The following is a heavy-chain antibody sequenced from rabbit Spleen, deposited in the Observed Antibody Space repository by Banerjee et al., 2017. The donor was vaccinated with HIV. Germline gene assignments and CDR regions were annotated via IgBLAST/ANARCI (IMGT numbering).Heavy chain of an antibody. CDR3: VRDRANIGGDYGPYYFDL. CDR2: IYGDVSGSA. J-gene: IGHJ4*01. V-gene: IGHV1S45*01. CDR1: GFDFSSDA. Sequence: QEQLVESGGGLVQPEGSLTLTCTASGFDFSSDAMCWVRQAPGQGLEWVACIYGDVSGSAYYANWAKGRFTISKTSSTKVTLQMTSLTAADTATYFCVRDRANIGGDYGPYYFDLWGQGTLVTVS. D-gene: IGHD2-1*01.